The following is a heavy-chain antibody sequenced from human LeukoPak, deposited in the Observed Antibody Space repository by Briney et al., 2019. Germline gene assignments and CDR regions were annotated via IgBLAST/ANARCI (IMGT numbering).Heavy chain of an antibody. J-gene: IGHJ4*02. CDR3: AKWSGPAPYYYDSSGYSDY. Sequence: GGSLRLSCAASGFTFSSYSMNWVRQAPGKGLEWVAVISYDGSNKYYADSVKGRFTISRDNSKNTLYLQMNSLRAEDTAVYYCAKWSGPAPYYYDSSGYSDYWGQGTLVTVSS. CDR2: ISYDGSNK. CDR1: GFTFSSYS. D-gene: IGHD3-22*01. V-gene: IGHV3-30*18.